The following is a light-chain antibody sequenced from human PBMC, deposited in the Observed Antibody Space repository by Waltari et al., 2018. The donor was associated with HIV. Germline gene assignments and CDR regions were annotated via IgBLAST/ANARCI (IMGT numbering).Light chain of an antibody. Sequence: QSVLTQPPSASGTPGQRVIVSCSGSSFNIGRNFVSWYQQLPGTAPKVLIFRDNQRPSGVPDRFSGSKSAASASLSSSGLRSEDEADYYCAAWDDSLSGSYFFGPGTKVTVL. CDR3: AAWDDSLSGSYF. J-gene: IGLJ1*01. CDR1: SFNIGRNF. V-gene: IGLV1-47*01. CDR2: RDN.